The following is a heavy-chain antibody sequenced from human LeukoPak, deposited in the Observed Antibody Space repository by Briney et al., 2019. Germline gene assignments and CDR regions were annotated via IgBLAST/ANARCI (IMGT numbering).Heavy chain of an antibody. CDR3: ARERPYYDILTGYYQALDY. V-gene: IGHV3-30-3*01. D-gene: IGHD3-9*01. CDR2: ISYDGSNK. CDR1: GFTFSSYA. Sequence: PGGSLGLSCAASGFTFSSYAMHWVRQAPGKGLEWVAVISYDGSNKYYADSVKGRFTISRDNSKNTLYLQMNSLRAEDTAVYYCARERPYYDILTGYYQALDYWGQGTLVTVSS. J-gene: IGHJ4*02.